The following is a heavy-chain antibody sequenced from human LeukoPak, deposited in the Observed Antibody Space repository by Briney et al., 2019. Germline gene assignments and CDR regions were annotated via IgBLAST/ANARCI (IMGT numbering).Heavy chain of an antibody. CDR3: AKSQYQLPWGDWLHP. J-gene: IGHJ5*02. D-gene: IGHD2-2*01. CDR1: GGTFSSYA. V-gene: IGHV1-69*05. Sequence: GSSVKVSCKASGGTFSSYAISWVRQAPGQGLEWMGGIIPIFGTANYAQKFQGRVTITTDESTSTAYMELSSLRSEGTAVNYFAKSQYQLPWGDWLHPWGGGTQATVSS. CDR2: IIPIFGTA.